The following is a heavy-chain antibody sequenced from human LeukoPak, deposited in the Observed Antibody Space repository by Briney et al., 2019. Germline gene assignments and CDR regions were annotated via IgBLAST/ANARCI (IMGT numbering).Heavy chain of an antibody. Sequence: SETLSLTCTVSGGSISSSSYYWGWIRQPPGKGLEWIGSIYYSGSTYYNPSLKSRFTIYVDTSKTQFSLKLTSVTAADTAVYYCARQYCSTTSCYDNWFDPWGQGTLVTVSS. CDR1: GGSISSSSYY. V-gene: IGHV4-39*01. CDR3: ARQYCSTTSCYDNWFDP. D-gene: IGHD2-2*01. CDR2: IYYSGST. J-gene: IGHJ5*02.